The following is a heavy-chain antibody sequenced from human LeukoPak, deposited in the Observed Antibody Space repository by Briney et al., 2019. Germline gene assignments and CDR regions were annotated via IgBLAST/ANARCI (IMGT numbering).Heavy chain of an antibody. CDR2: INPNSGGT. D-gene: IGHD3-3*01. CDR3: ARGSYDFWSGYYWESLNYYYYYGMDV. J-gene: IGHJ6*02. Sequence: GASVKVSCKASGYTFTGYYMHWVRQAPGQGLEWMGWINPNSGGTNYAQKFQGRVTMTRDTSISTAYMELSSLRSEDTAVYYCARGSYDFWSGYYWESLNYYYYYGMDVWGQGTTVTVSS. CDR1: GYTFTGYY. V-gene: IGHV1-2*02.